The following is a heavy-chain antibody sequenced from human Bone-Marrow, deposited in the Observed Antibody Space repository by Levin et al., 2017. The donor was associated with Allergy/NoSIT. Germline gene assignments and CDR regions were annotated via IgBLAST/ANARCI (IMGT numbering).Heavy chain of an antibody. J-gene: IGHJ6*02. CDR3: ARFSSWFHGVDV. CDR1: GGSITSTSYH. Sequence: SETLSLTCTVSGGSITSTSYHWGWIRQPPGRTLEWIGTIYYTGDTFYRPSLSGRVTLSLDTSANHFSLKLTSLTAADTGVYYCARFSSWFHGVDVWGQGTTVSVSS. V-gene: IGHV4-39*07. D-gene: IGHD6-13*01. CDR2: IYYTGDT.